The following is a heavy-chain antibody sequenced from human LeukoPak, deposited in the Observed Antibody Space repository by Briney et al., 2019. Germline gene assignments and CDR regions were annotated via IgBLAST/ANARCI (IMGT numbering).Heavy chain of an antibody. Sequence: GGSLRLSCSASGFTFSSYTMYWVRQAPGKGLEYVSAINSNGGSTYYADSVKGRFTISRDNSKNTLYLQMSSLRAEDTAVYYCAKDHMSSPVTYGYSFDSWGQGTLVTVSS. V-gene: IGHV3-64D*09. CDR1: GFTFSSYT. J-gene: IGHJ4*02. CDR2: INSNGGST. CDR3: AKDHMSSPVTYGYSFDS. D-gene: IGHD5-18*01.